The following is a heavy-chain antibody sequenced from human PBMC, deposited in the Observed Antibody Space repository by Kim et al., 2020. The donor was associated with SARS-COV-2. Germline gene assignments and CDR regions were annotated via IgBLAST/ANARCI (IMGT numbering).Heavy chain of an antibody. V-gene: IGHV4-39*01. CDR3: ARHRFLVVHHDKLAFDI. D-gene: IGHD3-22*01. Sequence: SETLSLTCTVSGGSISSSSYYWGWIRQPPGKGLEWIGSIYYSGSTYSNPSLKSRVTISVDTYKNQFSLKLSSVTAAVTAVYYCARHRFLVVHHDKLAFDIWGQGTMVTVSS. J-gene: IGHJ3*02. CDR2: IYYSGST. CDR1: GGSISSSSYY.